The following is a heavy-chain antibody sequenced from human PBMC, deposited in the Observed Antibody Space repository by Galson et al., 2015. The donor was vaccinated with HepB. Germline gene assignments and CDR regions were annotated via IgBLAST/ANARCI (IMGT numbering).Heavy chain of an antibody. CDR2: ISSNGATI. CDR3: ARAALGWFDP. J-gene: IGHJ5*02. D-gene: IGHD6-25*01. V-gene: IGHV3-11*01. Sequence: SLRLSCAASGFTFSDYYMTWIRQAPGKGLEWPSYISSNGATIYYADSVRGRFTISRDNAKNSLYLQMNSLRAEDTALYYCARAALGWFDPWGQGTQVTVSS. CDR1: GFTFSDYY.